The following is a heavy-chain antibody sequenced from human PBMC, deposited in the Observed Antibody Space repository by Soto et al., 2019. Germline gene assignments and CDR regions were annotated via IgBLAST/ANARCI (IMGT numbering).Heavy chain of an antibody. CDR2: ISAYNGNT. J-gene: IGHJ4*02. D-gene: IGHD2-8*01. CDR3: ARDSRLMVYAPFDY. Sequence: ASVKVSCKASGYTFTSYGISWVRQAPGQGLEWMGWISAYNGNTNYAQKLQGRVTMTTDTSTSTAYMELRSLRSDDTAVYYCARDSRLMVYAPFDYWGQGTLVNVSS. CDR1: GYTFTSYG. V-gene: IGHV1-18*04.